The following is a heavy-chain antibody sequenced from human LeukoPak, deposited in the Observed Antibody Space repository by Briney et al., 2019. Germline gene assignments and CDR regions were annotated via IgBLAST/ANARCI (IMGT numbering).Heavy chain of an antibody. Sequence: PGGSLRLSCAASGFTFSSYGVHWVRQAPGKGLEWVAVISYDGSNKYYADSVKGRFTISRDNSKNTLYLQMNSLRAEDTAVYYCAKARYSGSYTTYHDAFDIWGQGTMVTVSS. CDR1: GFTFSSYG. J-gene: IGHJ3*02. V-gene: IGHV3-30*18. D-gene: IGHD1-26*01. CDR3: AKARYSGSYTTYHDAFDI. CDR2: ISYDGSNK.